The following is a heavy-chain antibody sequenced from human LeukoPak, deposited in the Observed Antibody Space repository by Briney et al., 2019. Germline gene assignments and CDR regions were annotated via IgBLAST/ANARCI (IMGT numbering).Heavy chain of an antibody. V-gene: IGHV3-53*01. J-gene: IGHJ4*02. CDR1: GFTVSSNY. CDR2: IYSGGST. CDR3: ARGLKGGTYYFDY. Sequence: PGGSLRLSCAASGFTVSSNYMSWVRQAPGKGLEWVSVIYSGGSTYYADSVKGRFTISRDNSKNTLYLQMNSLRAEDTAVYYCARGLKGGTYYFDYWGQGTLVTVSS.